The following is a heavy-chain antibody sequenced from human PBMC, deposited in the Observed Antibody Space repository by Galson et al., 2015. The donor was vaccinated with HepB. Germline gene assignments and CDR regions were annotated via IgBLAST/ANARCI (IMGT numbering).Heavy chain of an antibody. D-gene: IGHD3-22*01. Sequence: SLRLSCAASGFTFSSYAMHWVRQAPGKGLEWVAVISYDGSNKYYADSVKGRFTISRDNAKNSLYLQMNSLRAEDTALYYCAKATQYYYDSSGHFDYWAREPWSPSPQ. CDR3: AKATQYYYDSSGHFDY. CDR2: ISYDGSNK. J-gene: IGHJ4*02. V-gene: IGHV3-30-3*01. CDR1: GFTFSSYA.